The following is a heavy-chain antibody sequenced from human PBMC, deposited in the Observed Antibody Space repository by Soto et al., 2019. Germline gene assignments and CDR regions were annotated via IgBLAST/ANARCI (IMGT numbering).Heavy chain of an antibody. Sequence: LRLSCAASGFTFSSYVMSWVRQAPGKGLEWVSAISGSGDTTYYADSVKGRFTISRDNSKNTLYLQMNSLRAEDTAVYYCAKDVGSSWSLDYWGQGTLVTVLL. J-gene: IGHJ4*02. V-gene: IGHV3-23*01. CDR3: AKDVGSSWSLDY. CDR2: ISGSGDTT. CDR1: GFTFSSYV. D-gene: IGHD6-13*01.